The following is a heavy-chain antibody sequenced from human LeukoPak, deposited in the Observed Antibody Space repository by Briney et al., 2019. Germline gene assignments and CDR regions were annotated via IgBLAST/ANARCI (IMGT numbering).Heavy chain of an antibody. CDR1: GFTFSSYA. J-gene: IGHJ4*02. CDR3: AREPTYTNTWYTTCDY. CDR2: ISGSGGST. V-gene: IGHV3-23*01. D-gene: IGHD6-13*01. Sequence: GGSLRLSCAASGFTFSSYAMSWVRQAPGKGLEWVSAISGSGGSTYYADSVKGRFTISGDNSENSLYLQMNSLRAEDTAVYYCAREPTYTNTWYTTCDYWGQGTLVTVSS.